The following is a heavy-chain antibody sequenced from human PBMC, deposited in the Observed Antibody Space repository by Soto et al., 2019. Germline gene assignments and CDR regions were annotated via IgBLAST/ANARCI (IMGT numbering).Heavy chain of an antibody. CDR3: AREPSVVYGSGSYYRVAPIDP. D-gene: IGHD3-10*01. CDR2: IYHSGST. V-gene: IGHV4-30-2*01. J-gene: IGHJ5*02. CDR1: GGSISSGGYS. Sequence: SETLSLTCAVSGGSISSGGYSWSWIRQPPGKGLEWIGYIYHSGSTYYNPSLKSRVTISVDRSKNQFSLKLSSVTAADTAVYYCAREPSVVYGSGSYYRVAPIDPWGQGTLVTVSS.